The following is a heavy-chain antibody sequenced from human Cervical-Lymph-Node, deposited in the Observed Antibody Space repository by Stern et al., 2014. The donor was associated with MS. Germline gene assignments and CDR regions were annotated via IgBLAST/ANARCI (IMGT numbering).Heavy chain of an antibody. Sequence: QVQLQESGPGLVKPSGTLSLTCAVSGGSISSLNWWSWVRQPPGKGLEWIGEIYHSGNTNYNPSLKSRVTISVDKPKTQFSLKLSSVTAADTAVYYCARSAPDLVTTLDYWGPGTLVTVSS. CDR2: IYHSGNT. J-gene: IGHJ4*02. CDR3: ARSAPDLVTTLDY. D-gene: IGHD4-17*01. V-gene: IGHV4-4*02. CDR1: GGSISSLNW.